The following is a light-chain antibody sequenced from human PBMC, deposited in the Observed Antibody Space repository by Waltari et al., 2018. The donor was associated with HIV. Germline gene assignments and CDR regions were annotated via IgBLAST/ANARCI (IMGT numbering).Light chain of an antibody. CDR3: SSYTSSSLCV. V-gene: IGLV2-14*01. J-gene: IGLJ3*02. Sequence: QSALTQPASVSGSPGQSITISCTGTSSDVGGYNYVSWYQPHPGKAPKLMIYEVSNRPSGVSNRFSGSKSGNTASLTISGLQAEDEADYYCSSYTSSSLCVFGGGTKLTVL. CDR2: EVS. CDR1: SSDVGGYNY.